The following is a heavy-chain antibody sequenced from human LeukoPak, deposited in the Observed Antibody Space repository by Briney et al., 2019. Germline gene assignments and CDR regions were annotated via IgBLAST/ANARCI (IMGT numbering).Heavy chain of an antibody. D-gene: IGHD1/OR15-1a*01. CDR2: INPSGGST. CDR1: GYTFTSYY. J-gene: IGHJ4*02. V-gene: IGHV1-46*01. Sequence: ASVKVSFTASGYTFTSYYMHWVRQAPGQGLEWMGIINPSGGSTSYAQKFQGRVTMTRDTSTSTVYMELSSLRSEDTAVYYCAREGNKNFDYWGQGTLVTVSS. CDR3: AREGNKNFDY.